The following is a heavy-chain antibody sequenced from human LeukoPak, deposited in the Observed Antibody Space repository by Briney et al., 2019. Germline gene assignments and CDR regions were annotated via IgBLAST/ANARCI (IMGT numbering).Heavy chain of an antibody. J-gene: IGHJ6*02. Sequence: PSETLSLTCTVSGGSISSYYWSWIRQPPGKGLEWIGYIYYSGSTNYNPSLKSRVTISVDTSKNQFSLKLSSVTAADTAVYYCARVKGYGSYYYYGMDVWGQGTTVTVSS. V-gene: IGHV4-59*01. D-gene: IGHD4-17*01. CDR1: GGSISSYY. CDR2: IYYSGST. CDR3: ARVKGYGSYYYYGMDV.